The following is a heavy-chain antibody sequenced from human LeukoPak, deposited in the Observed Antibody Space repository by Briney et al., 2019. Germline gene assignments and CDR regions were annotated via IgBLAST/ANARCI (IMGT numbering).Heavy chain of an antibody. CDR3: ARVTLGYDGRVYYPATFGY. CDR1: GLTISSNY. D-gene: IGHD3-22*01. J-gene: IGHJ4*02. Sequence: PGGSLGLSCTVSGLTISSNYMSWVRQAPGKGLEWVSIIYTGGSTFYANSVRGRFNISRDSSQNTLYLQVESLRADDAAVYYCARVTLGYDGRVYYPATFGYWGQGTLVTVSA. CDR2: IYTGGST. V-gene: IGHV3-53*01.